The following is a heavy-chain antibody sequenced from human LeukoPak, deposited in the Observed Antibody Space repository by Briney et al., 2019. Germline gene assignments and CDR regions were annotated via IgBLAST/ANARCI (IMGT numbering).Heavy chain of an antibody. CDR1: GGTFSSYA. Sequence: GASVKVSCKASGGTFSSYAISWVRQAPGQGLEWMGGIIPIFGTANYAQKFQGRVTITADESTSTAYMELSSLRSEDTAVYYCAGNWGGGYYYYGMDVWGQGTTVTVSS. V-gene: IGHV1-69*13. D-gene: IGHD7-27*01. J-gene: IGHJ6*02. CDR2: IIPIFGTA. CDR3: AGNWGGGYYYYGMDV.